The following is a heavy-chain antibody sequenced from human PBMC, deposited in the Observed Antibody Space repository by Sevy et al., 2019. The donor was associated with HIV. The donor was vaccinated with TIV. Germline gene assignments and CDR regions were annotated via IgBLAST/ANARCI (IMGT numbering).Heavy chain of an antibody. CDR2: IIPILGIA. J-gene: IGHJ1*01. Sequence: ASVKVSCKASGGTFSSYAISWVRQAPGQGLEWMGGIIPILGIANYAQKFQGRVTITADKSTSTAYMELSSLRSEDTAVYYCATVALYCSSTSCYTEYFQHWGQGTLVTVSS. CDR3: ATVALYCSSTSCYTEYFQH. D-gene: IGHD2-2*01. CDR1: GGTFSSYA. V-gene: IGHV1-69*10.